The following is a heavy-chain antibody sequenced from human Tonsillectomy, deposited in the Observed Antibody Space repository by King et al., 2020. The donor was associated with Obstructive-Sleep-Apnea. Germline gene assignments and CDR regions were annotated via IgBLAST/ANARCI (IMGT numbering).Heavy chain of an antibody. CDR1: GGSISSYY. CDR2: IYYSGST. D-gene: IGHD2-15*01. Sequence: VQLQESGPGLVKPSETLSLTCTVSGGSISSYYWSWIRQPPGKGLEWIGYIYYSGSTNYNPSLKSRVTISVDTSKNQFSLKLSSVTAADTAVYYCARSLVVVAAPAYYYYGMDVWGQGTTVTVSS. V-gene: IGHV4-59*01. CDR3: ARSLVVVAAPAYYYYGMDV. J-gene: IGHJ6*02.